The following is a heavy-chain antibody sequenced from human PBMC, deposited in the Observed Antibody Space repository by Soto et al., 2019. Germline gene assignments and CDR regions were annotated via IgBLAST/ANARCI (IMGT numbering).Heavy chain of an antibody. CDR1: GGSISSGGYY. V-gene: IGHV4-31*03. CDR3: ARSGGYSGYDYNGAFDY. CDR2: IYYSGST. J-gene: IGHJ4*02. D-gene: IGHD5-12*01. Sequence: QVQLQESGPGLVKPSQTLSLTCTVSGGSISSGGYYWSWIRQHPGKGLEWIGYIYYSGSTYYNPSLKSRVTISVDTSKNQFSLKLSSVTAADTAVYYCARSGGYSGYDYNGAFDYWGQGTLVTVSS.